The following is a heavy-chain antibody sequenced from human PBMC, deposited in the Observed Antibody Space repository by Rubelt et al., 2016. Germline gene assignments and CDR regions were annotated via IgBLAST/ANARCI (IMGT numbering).Heavy chain of an antibody. Sequence: GKGLEWMAVIWYDGSNKYYADSVKGRFTISRDNSKSTLYLQMNSLKAEDTAVYYCASGRAGKNMGTYYFDYWGRGTLVTVSS. CDR3: ASGRAGKNMGTYYFDY. V-gene: IGHV3-33*01. J-gene: IGHJ4*02. CDR2: IWYDGSNK. D-gene: IGHD3/OR15-3a*01.